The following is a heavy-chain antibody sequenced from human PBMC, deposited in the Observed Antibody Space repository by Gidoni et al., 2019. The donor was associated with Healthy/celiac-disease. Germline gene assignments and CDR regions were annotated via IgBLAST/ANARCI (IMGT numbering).Heavy chain of an antibody. Sequence: QVQLQQWGAGLLKPSETLSLTCAVYGGSFSGYYWSWIRQPPGKGLEWIGALNHSGSTNYNPSLKSRVTISVYTSKNQFSLKLSSVTAADTAVYYCASDDDVWGSYRRSYFDYWGQGTLVTVSS. CDR2: LNHSGST. CDR3: ASDDDVWGSYRRSYFDY. J-gene: IGHJ4*02. D-gene: IGHD3-16*02. CDR1: GGSFSGYY. V-gene: IGHV4-34*01.